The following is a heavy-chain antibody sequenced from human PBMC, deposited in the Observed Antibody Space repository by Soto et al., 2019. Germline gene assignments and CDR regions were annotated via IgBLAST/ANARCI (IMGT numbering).Heavy chain of an antibody. J-gene: IGHJ4*02. CDR1: GFTFSNAW. Sequence: EVQLVESGGGLVKPGGSLRLSCAASGFTFSNAWMNWVRQAPGKGLEWVGRIKSKTDGGTTDYAAPVKGRFTISRDDSEKPLFLQMNSLRPEDTAVYYCARGSYNWNDFPFDHWGQGTLVTVSS. CDR2: IKSKTDGGTT. V-gene: IGHV3-15*07. CDR3: ARGSYNWNDFPFDH. D-gene: IGHD1-1*01.